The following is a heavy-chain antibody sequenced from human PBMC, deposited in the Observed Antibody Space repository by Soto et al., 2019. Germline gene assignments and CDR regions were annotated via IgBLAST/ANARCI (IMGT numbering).Heavy chain of an antibody. V-gene: IGHV3-30*18. CDR2: ISFDGSNK. CDR1: VFIFISFG. Sequence: GWSLRLACASSVFIFISFGMQWVRQAPGKGLEWVAVISFDGSNKYYADSVKGRFTISRDSSKNTLYLQMNSLRAEDTAVYFCAKVPPVAGRPMLEYYYYGMDVWGQGTTVTVSS. D-gene: IGHD6-6*01. CDR3: AKVPPVAGRPMLEYYYYGMDV. J-gene: IGHJ6*02.